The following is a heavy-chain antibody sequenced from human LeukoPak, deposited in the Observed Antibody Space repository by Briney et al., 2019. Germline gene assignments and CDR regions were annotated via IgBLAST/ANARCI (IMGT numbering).Heavy chain of an antibody. V-gene: IGHV3-23*01. CDR2: ISGSGGST. J-gene: IGHJ3*02. CDR3: AKAHYGDYVSWAFDI. CDR1: GFTFSSYA. Sequence: GGSLRLSCAGSGFTFSSYAMSWVRQAPGKGLEWVSAISGSGGSTYYADSVKGRFTISRDNSKNTLYLQMNSLRAEDTAVYYCAKAHYGDYVSWAFDIWGQGTMVTVSS. D-gene: IGHD4-17*01.